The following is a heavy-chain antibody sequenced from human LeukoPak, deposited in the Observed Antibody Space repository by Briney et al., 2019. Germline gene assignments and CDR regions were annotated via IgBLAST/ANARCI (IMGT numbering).Heavy chain of an antibody. V-gene: IGHV3-7*01. CDR2: IKQDGSEK. CDR1: GFTFSSYW. Sequence: GGSLRLSCAASGFTFSSYWMSWVRQAPGKGLEWVANIKQDGSEKYYVDSVKGRFTISRDNAKNSLYLQMNSLRAEDTAVYYCAKVAKYYYGPETYYFFEQWGQGTPVTASS. CDR3: AKVAKYYYGPETYYFFEQ. J-gene: IGHJ4*02. D-gene: IGHD3-10*01.